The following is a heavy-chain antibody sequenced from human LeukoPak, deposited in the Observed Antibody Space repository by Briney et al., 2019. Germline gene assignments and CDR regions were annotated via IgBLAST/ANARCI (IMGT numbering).Heavy chain of an antibody. CDR2: IYYSGST. CDR3: ARHGPGTTDAFDI. V-gene: IGHV4-59*08. J-gene: IGHJ3*02. Sequence: SETLSLTCTVSGGSISSYYWSWIRQPPGKGLEWIGYIYYSGSTNYNPSLKSRVTISVDTSKNQFSLKLSSVTVADTAVYYCARHGPGTTDAFDIWGQGTMVTVSS. D-gene: IGHD1-1*01. CDR1: GGSISSYY.